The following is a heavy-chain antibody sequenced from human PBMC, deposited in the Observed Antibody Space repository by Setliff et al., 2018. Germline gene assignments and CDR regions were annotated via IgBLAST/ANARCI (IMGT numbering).Heavy chain of an antibody. CDR3: ARRTSQIRYFDWSYPHDAFDI. Sequence: GESLKISCKGSGYSFTRYWIGWVRQMPGKGLEWMGIIYPGDSDIRYSPSFQGQVTISADKSISTAYLQWSSLKASDTAMYYCARRTSQIRYFDWSYPHDAFDIWGQGTMVTVSS. J-gene: IGHJ3*02. CDR2: IYPGDSDI. V-gene: IGHV5-51*01. CDR1: GYSFTRYW. D-gene: IGHD3-9*01.